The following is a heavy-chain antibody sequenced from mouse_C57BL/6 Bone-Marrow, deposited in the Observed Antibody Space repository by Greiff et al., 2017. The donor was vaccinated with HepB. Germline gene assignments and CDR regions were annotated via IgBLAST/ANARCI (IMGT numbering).Heavy chain of an antibody. CDR1: GFTFSSYA. CDR2: ISDGGSYT. J-gene: IGHJ2*01. D-gene: IGHD2-10*01. CDR3: AREPLLGGFDY. V-gene: IGHV5-4*01. Sequence: EVNLVESGGGLVKPGGSLKLSCAASGFTFSSYAMSWVRQTPEKRLEWVATISDGGSYTYYPDNVKGRFTISRDNAKNNLYLQMSHLKSEDTAMYYCAREPLLGGFDYWGQGTTLTVSS.